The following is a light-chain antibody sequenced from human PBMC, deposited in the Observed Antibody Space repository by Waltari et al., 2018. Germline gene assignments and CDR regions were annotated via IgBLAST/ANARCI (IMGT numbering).Light chain of an antibody. CDR1: RSNIGAGHD. CDR3: QSFDIRLSGGVV. V-gene: IGLV1-40*01. CDR2: GNN. J-gene: IGLJ3*02. Sequence: QSVLTQPPSMSGAPGQSVTIPCTGSRSNIGAGHDVHWYQVFPGTAPKLLIYGNNNRPSGVPDRFSGSKSDTSASLAIGGLQAEDEADYYCQSFDIRLSGGVVFGGGTKVTVL.